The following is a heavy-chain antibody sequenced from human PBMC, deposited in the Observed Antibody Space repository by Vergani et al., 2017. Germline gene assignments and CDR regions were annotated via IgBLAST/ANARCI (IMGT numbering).Heavy chain of an antibody. Sequence: QVQLEESGPGLVKPSETLSLTCTVSGYSISSGYYWGWIRQPPGKGLEWIGEIYHSGSTNYNPSLKSRVTISVDKSKNQFSLKLSSVTAADTAVYYCARFLTGTTIYYYYGMDVWGQGP. J-gene: IGHJ6*02. CDR1: GYSISSGYY. CDR2: IYHSGST. V-gene: IGHV4-38-2*02. CDR3: ARFLTGTTIYYYYGMDV. D-gene: IGHD1-20*01.